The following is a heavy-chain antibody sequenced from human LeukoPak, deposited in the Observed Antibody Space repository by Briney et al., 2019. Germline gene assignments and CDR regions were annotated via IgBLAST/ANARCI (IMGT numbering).Heavy chain of an antibody. CDR1: GFTFSSYG. CDR2: ISYDGSNK. V-gene: IGHV3-30*03. Sequence: GRSLRLSCAASGFTFSSYGMHWVRQAPGKGLEWVAVISYDGSNKYYADSVKGRFTISRDNSKNTLYLQMNSPRPEDTALYYCARAEGYSSGWYDYWGQGTLVTVSS. D-gene: IGHD6-19*01. J-gene: IGHJ4*02. CDR3: ARAEGYSSGWYDY.